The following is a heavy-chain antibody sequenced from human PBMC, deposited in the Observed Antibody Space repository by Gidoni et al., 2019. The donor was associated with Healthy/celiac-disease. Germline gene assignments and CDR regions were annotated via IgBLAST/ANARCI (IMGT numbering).Heavy chain of an antibody. CDR3: AKDSNDFWSGYYHLPDY. Sequence: QVQLVESGGGVVQPGRYLRLSCAASGFTFSSYGMHWVRPAPGKGLEWLAVISYDGSNKYYADSVKGRFTISRDNSKNTLYLQMNSLRAEDTAVYYCAKDSNDFWSGYYHLPDYWGQGTLVTVSS. D-gene: IGHD3-3*01. V-gene: IGHV3-30*18. CDR1: GFTFSSYG. J-gene: IGHJ4*02. CDR2: ISYDGSNK.